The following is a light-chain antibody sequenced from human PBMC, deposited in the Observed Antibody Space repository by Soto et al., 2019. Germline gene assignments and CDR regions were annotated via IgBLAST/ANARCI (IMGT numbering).Light chain of an antibody. CDR1: SRDVGAYNY. CDR2: DVT. V-gene: IGLV2-11*01. CDR3: CSYAGSSTSFV. J-gene: IGLJ1*01. Sequence: QSALTQPRSVSGSPGQSVTISCTGTSRDVGAYNYVSWYRQHPGKAPQLILFDVTERPSGVPARFSGSKSGNTASLTIPGLQSDDEADYYCCSYAGSSTSFVFGGGTKVTVL.